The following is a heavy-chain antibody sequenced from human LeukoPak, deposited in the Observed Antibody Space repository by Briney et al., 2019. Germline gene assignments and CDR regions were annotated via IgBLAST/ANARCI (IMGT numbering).Heavy chain of an antibody. V-gene: IGHV4-39*01. J-gene: IGHJ6*03. CDR3: AGTGITAAGYYYYYMDV. CDR2: IYYSGST. CDR1: GGSISSSSYY. D-gene: IGHD6-13*01. Sequence: PSETLSLTCTVSGGSISSSSYYWGWTRQPPGKGLEWIGSIYYSGSTYYNPSLKSRVTISVDTSKNQFSLKLSSVTAADTAVYYCAGTGITAAGYYYYYMDVWGKGTTVTISS.